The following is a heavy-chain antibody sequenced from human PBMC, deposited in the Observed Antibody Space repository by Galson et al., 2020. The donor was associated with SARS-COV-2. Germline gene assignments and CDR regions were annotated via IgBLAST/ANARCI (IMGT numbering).Heavy chain of an antibody. CDR2: IKSKTDGGTT. CDR1: GFTFSNAW. D-gene: IGHD3-22*01. J-gene: IGHJ3*02. V-gene: IGHV3-15*01. CDR3: TTGSYYYDSSGYPNDAFDI. Sequence: TGGSLRLSCAASGFTFSNAWMSWVRQAPGKGLEWVGRIKSKTDGGTTDYAAPVKGRFTISRDDSKNTLYLQMNSLKTEDTAVYYCTTGSYYYDSSGYPNDAFDIWGQGTMVTVSS.